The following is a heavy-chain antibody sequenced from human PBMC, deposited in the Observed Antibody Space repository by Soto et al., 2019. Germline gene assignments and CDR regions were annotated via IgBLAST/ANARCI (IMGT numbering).Heavy chain of an antibody. D-gene: IGHD5-18*01. Sequence: ASVKVSCKASGGTFSSYAISWVRQAPGQGLEWMGGIIPIFGTANYAQKFQGRVTITADESTSTAYMELSSLRSEDTAVYYCARGGAAMVPSADYWGQGTLVTVSS. CDR1: GGTFSSYA. CDR2: IIPIFGTA. CDR3: ARGGAAMVPSADY. J-gene: IGHJ4*02. V-gene: IGHV1-69*13.